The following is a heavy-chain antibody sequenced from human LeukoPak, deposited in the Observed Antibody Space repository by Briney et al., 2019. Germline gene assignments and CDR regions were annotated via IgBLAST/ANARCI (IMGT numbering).Heavy chain of an antibody. CDR1: GYSFTSYW. V-gene: IGHV5-51*01. CDR2: IYPGDSDT. D-gene: IGHD3-22*01. Sequence: GESLKISCXGSGYSFTSYWIGWVRQMPGKGLEWMGIIYPGDSDTRYSPSFQGQVTISADKSISTAYLQWSSLKASDTAMYYCARRYYYDSSGYYWAFDYWGQGTLVTVSS. CDR3: ARRYYYDSSGYYWAFDY. J-gene: IGHJ4*02.